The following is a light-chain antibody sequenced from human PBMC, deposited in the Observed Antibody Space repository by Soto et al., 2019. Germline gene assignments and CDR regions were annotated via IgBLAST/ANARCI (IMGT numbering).Light chain of an antibody. Sequence: IVMTQFPDSLAVSLGERATINCKSSQSVLYSSNNKNYLAWYQQKPGQPPKLLISWASTRESGVPDRFSGSGSGTDFTLTISSLQAEDVAVYYCQQYYSSPYTFGQGTKLEIK. CDR3: QQYYSSPYT. J-gene: IGKJ2*01. CDR1: QSVLYSSNNKNY. V-gene: IGKV4-1*01. CDR2: WAS.